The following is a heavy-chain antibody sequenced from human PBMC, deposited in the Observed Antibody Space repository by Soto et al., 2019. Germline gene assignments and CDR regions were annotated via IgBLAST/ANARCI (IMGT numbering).Heavy chain of an antibody. CDR1: GFTFDDYA. J-gene: IGHJ1*01. CDR2: INWNSGSI. V-gene: IGHV3-9*01. Sequence: SLRLSCAASGFTFDDYAMHWVRQVPGKGLEWVSGINWNSGSIGYGDSVKGRFAISRDNAKNSLHLQMNSLSAEDTAFYYCVKDESINWYSGHFRHWGQGTLVTVSS. D-gene: IGHD6-13*01. CDR3: VKDESINWYSGHFRH.